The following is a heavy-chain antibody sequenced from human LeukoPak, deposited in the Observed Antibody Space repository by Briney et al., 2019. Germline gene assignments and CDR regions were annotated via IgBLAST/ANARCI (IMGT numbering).Heavy chain of an antibody. CDR1: GFTFSSYW. CDR3: ARVGRVTTPRYSDY. D-gene: IGHD4-17*01. J-gene: IGHJ4*02. CDR2: IEEHGSQK. Sequence: GGSLRLSCAASGFTFSSYWMSWVRQAPGKGLEWVANIEEHGSQKYYVDSVKGRFTISRDSAKNSVYLQMNSLRAEDTAVYYCARVGRVTTPRYSDYWGQGTLVTVSS. V-gene: IGHV3-7*01.